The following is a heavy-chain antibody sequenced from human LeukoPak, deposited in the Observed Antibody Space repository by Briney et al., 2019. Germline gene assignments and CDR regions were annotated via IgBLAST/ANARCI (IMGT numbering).Heavy chain of an antibody. D-gene: IGHD6-13*01. CDR1: GGTFSSYA. CDR2: IIPILGIA. J-gene: IGHJ4*02. V-gene: IGHV1-69*04. CDR3: ARRGSCFGSSCSLDY. Sequence: ASVKVSCKASGGTFSSYAISWVRQAPGQGLEWMGRIIPILGIANYAQKFQGRVTITADKSTSTAYMELSSLRSEDTAVYYCARRGSCFGSSCSLDYWGQGTLVTVSS.